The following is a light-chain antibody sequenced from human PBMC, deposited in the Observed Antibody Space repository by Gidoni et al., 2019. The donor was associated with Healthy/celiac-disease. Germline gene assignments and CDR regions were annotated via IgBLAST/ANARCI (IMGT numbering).Light chain of an antibody. CDR3: QQYGSSLLT. J-gene: IGKJ4*01. Sequence: IVLTQSPGTLSLSPGERATLSCRASQSVSSSYLAWYQQKPGQPPRLLIYGASSRATGIPDRFSGSGSGTDFTLTISRLEPEDFAVYYCQQYGSSLLTFGGGTKVEIK. V-gene: IGKV3-20*01. CDR2: GAS. CDR1: QSVSSSY.